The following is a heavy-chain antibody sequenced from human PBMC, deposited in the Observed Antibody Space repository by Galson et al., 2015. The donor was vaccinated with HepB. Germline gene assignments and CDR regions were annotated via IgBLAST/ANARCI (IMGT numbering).Heavy chain of an antibody. CDR2: IYPGDSDT. J-gene: IGHJ3*02. CDR1: GYSFTSYW. V-gene: IGHV5-51*01. CDR3: AGHRFLGYCSSTSCRLGDAFDI. Sequence: QSGAEVKKPGESLKISCKGSGYSFTSYWIGWVRQMPGKGLEWMGIIYPGDSDTRYSPSFQGQVTISADKSISTSYLQWSSLKASDTAMYYCAGHRFLGYCSSTSCRLGDAFDIWGQGTMVTVSS. D-gene: IGHD2-2*01.